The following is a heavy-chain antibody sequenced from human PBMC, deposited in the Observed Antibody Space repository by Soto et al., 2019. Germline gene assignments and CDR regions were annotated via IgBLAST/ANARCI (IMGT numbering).Heavy chain of an antibody. V-gene: IGHV3-7*01. CDR1: GFTFSTYW. Sequence: EVQLVESGGGLVQTGGSLRLSCAASGFTFSTYWMSWVRQAPGKGLEWVANIKQDGSEKCCVDSVKGRFTMSRDNAKNYLFLQMNGLRAADTAVYYCARYVYCSSTSFYMAYDYSYYYMDVWGKGTTVTVSS. CDR2: IKQDGSEK. CDR3: ARYVYCSSTSFYMAYDYSYYYMDV. J-gene: IGHJ6*03. D-gene: IGHD2-2*02.